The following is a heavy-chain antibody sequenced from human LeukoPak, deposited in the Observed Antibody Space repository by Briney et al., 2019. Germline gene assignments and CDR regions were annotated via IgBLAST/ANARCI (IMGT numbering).Heavy chain of an antibody. D-gene: IGHD5-24*01. CDR1: SGSISSYY. CDR2: ISCSGST. J-gene: IGHJ4*02. CDR3: ARVEMATVTVDY. Sequence: SETLSLTCTVSSGSISSYYWSWIRQPPGKGLEWIGYISCSGSTNYNPSLKSRVTISVDTSKNQFSLKLSSVTAADTAVYYCARVEMATVTVDYWGQGTLVTVSS. V-gene: IGHV4-59*08.